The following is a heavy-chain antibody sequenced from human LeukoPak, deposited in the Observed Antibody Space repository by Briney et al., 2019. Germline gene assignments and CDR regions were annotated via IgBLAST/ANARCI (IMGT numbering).Heavy chain of an antibody. Sequence: PGGSLRLSCAASGFTFSSYGMSWVRQAPGKGLEWVSAISGSGGSTYYADSVKGRFTISRDNSKNTLYLQMNSLRAEDTAVYYCAKDFYGSISPFDYWGQGTLVTVSS. D-gene: IGHD3-10*01. CDR2: ISGSGGST. J-gene: IGHJ4*02. CDR1: GFTFSSYG. V-gene: IGHV3-23*01. CDR3: AKDFYGSISPFDY.